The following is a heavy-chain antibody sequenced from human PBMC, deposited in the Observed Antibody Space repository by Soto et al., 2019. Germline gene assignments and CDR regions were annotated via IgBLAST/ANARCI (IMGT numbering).Heavy chain of an antibody. CDR2: IYYSGST. Sequence: QVQLQESGPGLVKPSQTLSLTCTVSGGSISSGGYYWSWIRQHPGKGLEGIGYIYYSGSTYYNPSLKRRVTISVDTSKNQFSLKLSSVTAADTAVYYCARDQLWFGESATQNWFDPWGQGTLVTVSS. CDR1: GGSISSGGYY. J-gene: IGHJ5*02. D-gene: IGHD3-10*01. V-gene: IGHV4-31*03. CDR3: ARDQLWFGESATQNWFDP.